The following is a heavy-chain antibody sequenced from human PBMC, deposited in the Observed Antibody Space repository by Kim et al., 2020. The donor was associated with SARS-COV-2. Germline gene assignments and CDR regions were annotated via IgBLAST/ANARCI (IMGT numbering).Heavy chain of an antibody. Sequence: GGSLRLSCEASGFNFRNYGMHWVRQAPGKGLEWVAVISYDGTNDNYADSVKGRFTISRDSSKNTLYLQMDSLRVEDMAVYYCAKAHYDLLTDYNPRDYSYYAMDVWGQGTTVTVSS. V-gene: IGHV3-30*18. J-gene: IGHJ6*02. CDR3: AKAHYDLLTDYNPRDYSYYAMDV. CDR2: ISYDGTND. CDR1: GFNFRNYG. D-gene: IGHD3-9*01.